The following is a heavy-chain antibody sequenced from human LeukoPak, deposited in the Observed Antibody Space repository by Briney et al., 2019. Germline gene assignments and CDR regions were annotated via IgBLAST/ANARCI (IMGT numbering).Heavy chain of an antibody. V-gene: IGHV1-18*01. CDR1: GYTFTSYG. CDR2: ISGYNGNT. J-gene: IGHJ4*02. Sequence: ASVKVSCKASGYTFTSYGISWVRQARGQGLEWMGWISGYNGNTNNAQKFQGRVTMTRDTSISTAYMELSRLRSDDTAVYYCASPRGRIFDYWGQGTLVTVSS. CDR3: ASPRGRIFDY.